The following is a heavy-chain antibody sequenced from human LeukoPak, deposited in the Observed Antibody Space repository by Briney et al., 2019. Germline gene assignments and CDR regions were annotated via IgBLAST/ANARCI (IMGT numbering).Heavy chain of an antibody. V-gene: IGHV3-53*01. CDR2: IYSGGDT. CDR1: GFTVSGNY. Sequence: GGSLRLSCAASGFTVSGNYMSWVRQAPGKGLEWVSVIYSGGDTYSADSVKGRFTVSRDNSKNTVYLQMNSLSAGDTAVYYCAKDGGDSPGHELFDYRGQGTLVTVSS. D-gene: IGHD3-16*01. CDR3: AKDGGDSPGHELFDY. J-gene: IGHJ4*02.